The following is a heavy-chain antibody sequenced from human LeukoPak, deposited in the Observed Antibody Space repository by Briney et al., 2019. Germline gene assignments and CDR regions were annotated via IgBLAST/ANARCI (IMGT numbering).Heavy chain of an antibody. V-gene: IGHV3-30*02. J-gene: IGHJ6*03. CDR3: ARSCSGGSCYYYYYLDV. Sequence: PGGSLRLSCAASGFTFSTYGMHWVRQAPGKGLEWVAFLRYDGSNKYYADSVKGRFTISRDNSKNTLYLQMNSLRTEDTAAYYCARSCSGGSCYYYYYLDVWGKGTTVTISS. CDR1: GFTFSTYG. D-gene: IGHD2-15*01. CDR2: LRYDGSNK.